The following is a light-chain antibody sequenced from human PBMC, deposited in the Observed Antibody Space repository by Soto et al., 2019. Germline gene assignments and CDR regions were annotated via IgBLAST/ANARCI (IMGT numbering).Light chain of an antibody. CDR2: KAS. CDR1: QSISSS. J-gene: IGKJ1*01. Sequence: DFQMTQSPSTLSASVGDRVTITCRASQSISSSLAWYQQKPGKAPKVLIYKASSLEGGVPSRFSGSGSGTELTLTISSLQPDDFATYYCQSYNGYWTFGQGTKVDIK. CDR3: QSYNGYWT. V-gene: IGKV1-5*03.